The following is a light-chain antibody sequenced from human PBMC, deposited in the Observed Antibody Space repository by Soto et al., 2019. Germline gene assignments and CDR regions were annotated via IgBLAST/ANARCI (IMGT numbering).Light chain of an antibody. CDR1: QSVGSVY. CDR3: QQYGGSPRT. Sequence: IVLTQSPCTLSLSPGEGATVSCRASQSVGSVYLAWYQQKPGQAPRLLIHGASNRASGIPDRFSGSGSGTDFTLTISRLEPEDFAVYYCQQYGGSPRTFGQGTKVDI. V-gene: IGKV3-20*01. CDR2: GAS. J-gene: IGKJ1*01.